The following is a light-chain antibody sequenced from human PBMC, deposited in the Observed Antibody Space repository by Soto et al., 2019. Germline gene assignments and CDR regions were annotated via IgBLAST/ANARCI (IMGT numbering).Light chain of an antibody. V-gene: IGLV2-8*01. CDR2: EVS. Sequence: QSALTQPPSASGSAGQSVTISCTGTSRDVGGFNFVSWYQKHPGKAPKLMIFEVSKRPSGVPDRFSGSKSGNTASLTVSGLQAEDEADYYCSSYCGNNNVVFGGGTKVTVL. J-gene: IGLJ2*01. CDR3: SSYCGNNNVV. CDR1: SRDVGGFNF.